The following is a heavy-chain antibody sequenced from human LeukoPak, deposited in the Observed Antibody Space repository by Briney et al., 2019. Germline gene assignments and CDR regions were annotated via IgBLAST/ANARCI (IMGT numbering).Heavy chain of an antibody. J-gene: IGHJ4*02. CDR3: AREMTTVTTFDY. Sequence: SETLSLTCAVYGGSFSGYYWSWIRQPPGKGLEWIGYIYYSGSTNYNPSLKSRVTISVDTSKNHFSLRLSSVTAADTAVYYCAREMTTVTTFDYWGQGTLVTVSS. CDR2: IYYSGST. V-gene: IGHV4-59*01. D-gene: IGHD4-17*01. CDR1: GGSFSGYY.